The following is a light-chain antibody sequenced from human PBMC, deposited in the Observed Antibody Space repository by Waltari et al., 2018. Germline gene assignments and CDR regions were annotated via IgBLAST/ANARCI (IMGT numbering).Light chain of an antibody. J-gene: IGKJ1*01. CDR2: RAS. V-gene: IGKV3-20*01. Sequence: EIVLTQSPGTASLSPGERVTLSCRASQSVGSSSLARYQQKPGQAPRLVIYRASRRATGNPDRFSGSGSGTDFSLTISRLEPEDFAVYYCQQHGTLPATFGQGTKVEIK. CDR3: QQHGTLPAT. CDR1: QSVGSSS.